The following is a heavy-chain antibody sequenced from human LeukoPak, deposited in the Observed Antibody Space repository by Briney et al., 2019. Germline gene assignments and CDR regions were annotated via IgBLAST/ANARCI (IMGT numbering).Heavy chain of an antibody. V-gene: IGHV3-66*01. CDR1: GFTVSSNY. CDR2: IYSGGST. Sequence: GGSLRLSCAASGFTVSSNYMSWVRQAPGKGLEWVSVIYSGGSTYYADSVKGRFTISRDNSKNTLYLQMNSLRAEDTAVYYCAREYSSSWSYGMDVWGQGTTVTVSS. J-gene: IGHJ6*02. CDR3: AREYSSSWSYGMDV. D-gene: IGHD6-13*01.